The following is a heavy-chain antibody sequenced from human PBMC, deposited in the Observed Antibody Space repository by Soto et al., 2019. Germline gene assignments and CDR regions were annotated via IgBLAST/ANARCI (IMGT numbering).Heavy chain of an antibody. J-gene: IGHJ6*02. D-gene: IGHD3-22*01. CDR2: IRSKANSYAT. CDR1: GFTFSGSA. V-gene: IGHV3-73*01. Sequence: GGSLRLSCAASGFTFSGSAMHWVRQASGKGLEWVGRIRSKANSYATAYAASVKGRLTISRDDSKNTAYLQMNSLKTEDTAVYYCTSSALIDYYYYYGMDVWGQGTTVTVSS. CDR3: TSSALIDYYYYYGMDV.